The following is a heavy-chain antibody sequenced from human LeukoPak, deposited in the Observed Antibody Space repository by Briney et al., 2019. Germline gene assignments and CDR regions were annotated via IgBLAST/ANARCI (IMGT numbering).Heavy chain of an antibody. CDR2: INPSGGST. CDR1: GYTFTSYY. CDR3: ASEYSYGLGAFDI. Sequence: ASVKISCKASGYTFTSYYMHWVRQAPGQGLEWMGIINPSGGSTSCAQKFQGRVTMTRDTSTSTVYMELSSLRSEDTAVYYCASEYSYGLGAFDIWGQGTMVTVSS. V-gene: IGHV1-46*01. J-gene: IGHJ3*02. D-gene: IGHD5-18*01.